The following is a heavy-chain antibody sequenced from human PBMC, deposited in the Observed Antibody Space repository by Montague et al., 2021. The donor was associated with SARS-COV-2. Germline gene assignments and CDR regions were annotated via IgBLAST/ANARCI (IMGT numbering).Heavy chain of an antibody. CDR3: ARGWFSPMPVLVIRGHLDY. J-gene: IGHJ4*02. CDR1: GGSISSSSYY. Sequence: SETLSLTCTVSGGSISSSSYYWGWIRQPPGKGLEWIGTIYYSGSAYYNPSLKSRVTISVDTSKNQFSLKLSSVTAADTAVYYCARGWFSPMPVLVIRGHLDYWGQGALVTVSS. CDR2: IYYSGSA. D-gene: IGHD3-22*01. V-gene: IGHV4-39*07.